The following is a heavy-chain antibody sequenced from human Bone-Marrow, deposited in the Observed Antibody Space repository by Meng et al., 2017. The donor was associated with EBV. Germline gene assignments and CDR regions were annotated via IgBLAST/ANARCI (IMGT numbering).Heavy chain of an antibody. D-gene: IGHD6-13*01. V-gene: IGHV3-15*01. CDR2: IKSKTDGGTT. J-gene: IGHJ4*02. CDR1: GFTFSNAW. CDR3: TTDTSIAAAAMGDY. Sequence: EVQLVESGGGLVKPGGSRRRSCAASGFTFSNAWMSWVRQAPGKGLEWVGRIKSKTDGGTTDYAAPVKGRFTISRDDSKNTLYLQMNSLKTEDTAVYYCTTDTSIAAAAMGDYGGQGPLVTVAS.